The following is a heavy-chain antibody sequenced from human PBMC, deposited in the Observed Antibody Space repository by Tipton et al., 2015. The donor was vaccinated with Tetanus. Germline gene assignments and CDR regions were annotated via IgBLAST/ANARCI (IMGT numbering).Heavy chain of an antibody. J-gene: IGHJ6*02. V-gene: IGHV4-59*01. CDR1: GGSMNSYY. Sequence: GLVKPSETLSLICTVSGGSMNSYYWSWIRQPPGKGLEWIGYIYYTGSTNYNPSLKSGVTISLDTSKNKFSLKLTSVSAADTAVYYCARLTGHSMDVVDYYYFGMDVWGQGTTVTVSS. CDR3: ARLTGHSMDVVDYYYFGMDV. D-gene: IGHD2-21*01. CDR2: IYYTGST.